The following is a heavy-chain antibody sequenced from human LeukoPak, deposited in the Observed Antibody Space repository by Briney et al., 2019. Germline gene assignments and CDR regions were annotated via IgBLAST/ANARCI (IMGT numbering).Heavy chain of an antibody. CDR1: GGSISSYY. CDR3: ARSPVEQLGLYYYYYMDV. CDR2: IYYSGST. V-gene: IGHV4-59*01. Sequence: TSETLSLTCTVSGGSISSYYWSWIRQPPGKGLEFFGYIYYSGSTNYNPSLKSRVTISVDTSKNQFSLKLSSVTAADTAVYYCARSPVEQLGLYYYYYMDVWGKGTTVTVSS. D-gene: IGHD6-6*01. J-gene: IGHJ6*03.